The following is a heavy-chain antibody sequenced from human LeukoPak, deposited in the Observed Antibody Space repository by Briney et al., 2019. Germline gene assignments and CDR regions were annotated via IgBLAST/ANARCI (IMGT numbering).Heavy chain of an antibody. CDR1: GGSVSSGSYY. Sequence: SETLSLTCTVSGGSVSSGSYYWSWIRQPPGKGLEWIGYIYYSGSTNYNPSLKSRVTISVDTSKNQFSLKLSSVTAADTAVYYCATDKDIVVVPAAMTWDYYYAMDDWGKGTTVTVSS. V-gene: IGHV4-61*01. CDR2: IYYSGST. CDR3: ATDKDIVVVPAAMTWDYYYAMDD. D-gene: IGHD2-2*01. J-gene: IGHJ6*04.